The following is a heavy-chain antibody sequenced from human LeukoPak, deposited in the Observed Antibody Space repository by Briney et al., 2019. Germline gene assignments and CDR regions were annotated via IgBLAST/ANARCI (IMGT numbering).Heavy chain of an antibody. CDR1: GFTFSSYE. CDR2: ISSSGSTI. Sequence: GGSLRLSCAASGFTFSSYEMNWVRQAPGKGLEWVSYISSSGSTIYYADSVKGRFTISRDNAKNSLYLQMNSLRAEDTAVYYCARDRGGGDYLGYWGQGTLVTVS. CDR3: ARDRGGGDYLGY. V-gene: IGHV3-48*03. D-gene: IGHD4-17*01. J-gene: IGHJ4*02.